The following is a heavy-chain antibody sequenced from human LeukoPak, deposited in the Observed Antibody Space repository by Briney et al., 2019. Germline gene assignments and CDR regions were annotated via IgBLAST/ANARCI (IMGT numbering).Heavy chain of an antibody. J-gene: IGHJ4*02. CDR3: ARRSSSGVRLFDY. V-gene: IGHV5-51*01. Sequence: GAHLKSPSGPLGSPLPTSIFAWVRKMPGNGLEWMGIIYPGDSETRYRPTFQAQVTISLDKSISAAYLQWSSLKPSDTTMYDCARRSSSGVRLFDYWGQGTLVTVSS. CDR2: IYPGDSET. D-gene: IGHD3-22*01. CDR1: GSPLPTS.